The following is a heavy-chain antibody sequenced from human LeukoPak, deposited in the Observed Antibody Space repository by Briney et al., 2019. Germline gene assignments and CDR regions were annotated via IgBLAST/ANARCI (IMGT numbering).Heavy chain of an antibody. Sequence: ASVKVSCKASGGTFSSYAISWVRQAPGQGLEWMGGIIPIFGTANYAQKFQGRVTITADKSTSTAYMELSSLRSEDTAVYYCARASEYSSSQDYYYYYMDVWGKGTTVTVSS. V-gene: IGHV1-69*06. J-gene: IGHJ6*03. CDR2: IIPIFGTA. CDR1: GGTFSSYA. CDR3: ARASEYSSSQDYYYYYMDV. D-gene: IGHD6-6*01.